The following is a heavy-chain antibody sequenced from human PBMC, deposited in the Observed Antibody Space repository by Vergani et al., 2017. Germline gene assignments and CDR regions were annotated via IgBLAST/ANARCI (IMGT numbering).Heavy chain of an antibody. D-gene: IGHD3-22*01. CDR3: ARMSNFYDSSGYPFDY. J-gene: IGHJ4*02. CDR2: IDWDDDK. CDR1: GFSVNSHPMR. Sequence: QVTLKESGPALVKPTQTLTLTCTLSGFSVNSHPMRVIWIRQPPGKALEWLARIDWDDDKFYDRSLKTRLTISKDTSKNQVVLRMTNMDPVDTAMYYCARMSNFYDSSGYPFDYWGQGTLVTVSS. V-gene: IGHV2-70*04.